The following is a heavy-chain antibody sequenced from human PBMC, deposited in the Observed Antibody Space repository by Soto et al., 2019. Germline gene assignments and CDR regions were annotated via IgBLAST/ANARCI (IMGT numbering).Heavy chain of an antibody. CDR1: GLTFSTYA. CDR3: EKSPVGLAGYHAAYYGMAV. D-gene: IGHD5-12*01. V-gene: IGHV3-23*01. J-gene: IGHJ6*02. Sequence: EVHLLESGGDLVQPGGSLRLSCTASGLTFSTYAMSWVRQAPGKGLEWVSAIGGSGTGGRTYYADSVKGRFTISRDNSKNTVYLKMNSLRADDTAVYYCEKSPVGLAGYHAAYYGMAVWGPGTTVTVSS. CDR2: IGGSGTGGRT.